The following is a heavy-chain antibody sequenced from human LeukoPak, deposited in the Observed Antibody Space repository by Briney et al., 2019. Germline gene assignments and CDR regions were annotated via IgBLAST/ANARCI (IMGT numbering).Heavy chain of an antibody. CDR3: ARGYRIVDLFCALL. J-gene: IGHJ3*01. CDR1: GFTFSTYW. CDR2: IKQDGSEK. V-gene: IGHV3-7*01. D-gene: IGHD1-26*01. Sequence: GGSLRLSCAASGFTFSTYWMTWVRQAPGKGLEWVANIKQDGSEKNYVDSVKGRFTISRDNAKNSLYLQMNSLRAEDTAVYYCARGYRIVDLFCALLWGQGTSVTVSS.